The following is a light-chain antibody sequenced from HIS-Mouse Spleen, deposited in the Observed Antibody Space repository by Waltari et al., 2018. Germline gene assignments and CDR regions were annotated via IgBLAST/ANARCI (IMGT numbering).Light chain of an antibody. V-gene: IGKV1-5*03. Sequence: DIQMTQSPSTLSASVGDRVTITCRASQSISSWLAWYQQKPGKAPKRLIYKASSLESGVPSRFSGSGSGTEFTLTISSLQPDDFATYYCQQYNSPLTFGGGTKVEIK. CDR2: KAS. CDR3: QQYNSPLT. J-gene: IGKJ4*01. CDR1: QSISSW.